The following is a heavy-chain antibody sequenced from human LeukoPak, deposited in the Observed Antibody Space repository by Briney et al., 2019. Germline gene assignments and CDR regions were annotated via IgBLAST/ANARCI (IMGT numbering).Heavy chain of an antibody. Sequence: GGSLRLSCAAFGFTFSTYWMSWVRQAPGKGLEWVANINQDGSEKYYVDSVKGRFSISRDSAKSSLYLQMNTLRADDTAVYYCARDRALYDSRRGYYYTEDDYWGQGTLVTVSS. V-gene: IGHV3-7*01. CDR1: GFTFSTYW. J-gene: IGHJ4*02. D-gene: IGHD3-22*01. CDR3: ARDRALYDSRRGYYYTEDDY. CDR2: INQDGSEK.